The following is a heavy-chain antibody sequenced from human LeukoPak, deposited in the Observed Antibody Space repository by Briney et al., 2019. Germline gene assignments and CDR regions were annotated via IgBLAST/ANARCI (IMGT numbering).Heavy chain of an antibody. Sequence: GRSLGLSCAASGLTFRNYGMHWVRQAPGKGLEWVAVIYYDGSNKYYADSVKGRFTISRDNSKNTLYLQMNSLRAEDTAVYYCAGDRGLSWFDPWGQGTLVTVSS. V-gene: IGHV3-33*01. D-gene: IGHD3-10*01. J-gene: IGHJ5*02. CDR2: IYYDGSNK. CDR1: GLTFRNYG. CDR3: AGDRGLSWFDP.